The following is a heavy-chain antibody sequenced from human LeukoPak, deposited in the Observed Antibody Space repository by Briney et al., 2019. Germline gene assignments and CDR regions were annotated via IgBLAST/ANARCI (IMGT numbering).Heavy chain of an antibody. D-gene: IGHD3-22*01. CDR1: GGSFSGYY. CDR2: INHSGST. V-gene: IGHV4-34*01. J-gene: IGHJ3*02. CDR3: AREDITMIVVVPPLDAFDI. Sequence: SETLSLTCAVYGGSFSGYYWSWIRQPPGKGLEWIGEINHSGSTNYNPSLKSRVTISVDTSKNQFSLKLSSVTAADTAVYYCAREDITMIVVVPPLDAFDIWGQGTMVTVSS.